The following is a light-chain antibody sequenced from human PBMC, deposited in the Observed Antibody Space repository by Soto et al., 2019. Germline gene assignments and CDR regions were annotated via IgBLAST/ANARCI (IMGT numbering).Light chain of an antibody. Sequence: QSVLTQPPSASGAPGQRVTISCAGGSSNIGAGYDVQWYQQLPGTAPRLLIYGNNNRPSGVPERFSGSNSGTSASLAISGLQAEDELDYYCQSYDTGLGGYVFGTGTKVTVL. V-gene: IGLV1-40*01. CDR2: GNN. CDR1: SSNIGAGYD. CDR3: QSYDTGLGGYV. J-gene: IGLJ1*01.